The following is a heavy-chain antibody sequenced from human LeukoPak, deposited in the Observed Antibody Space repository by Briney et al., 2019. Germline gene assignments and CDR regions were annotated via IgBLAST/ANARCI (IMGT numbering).Heavy chain of an antibody. J-gene: IGHJ4*02. D-gene: IGHD6-13*01. CDR3: ARDEMEEDKRVAAAVPVDY. CDR1: GFTFDDYG. V-gene: IGHV3-20*04. CDR2: INWNGGST. Sequence: GGSLRLSCAASGFTFDDYGMSWVRQAPGKGLEWVSGINWNGGSTGYADSVKGRFTISRDNAKNSLYLQMNSLRAEDTAVYYCARDEMEEDKRVAAAVPVDYWGQGTLVTVSS.